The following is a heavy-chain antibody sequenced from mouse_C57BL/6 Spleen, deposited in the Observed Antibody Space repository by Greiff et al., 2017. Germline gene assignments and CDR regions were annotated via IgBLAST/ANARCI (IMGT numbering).Heavy chain of an antibody. CDR2: INPGSGGT. V-gene: IGHV1-54*01. J-gene: IGHJ3*01. D-gene: IGHD1-1*01. Sequence: VQLQQSGAELVRPGTSVKVSCKASGFAFTNYLIEWVKQRPGQGLAWIGVINPGSGGTNYNEKFKGKATLTADKSSSTAYMQLSSLTSEDSAVYYCARNYDGSSYWFAYWGQGTLVTVSA. CDR1: GFAFTNYL. CDR3: ARNYDGSSYWFAY.